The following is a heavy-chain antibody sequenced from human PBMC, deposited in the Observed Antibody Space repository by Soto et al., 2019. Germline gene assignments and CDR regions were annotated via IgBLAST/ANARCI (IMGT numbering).Heavy chain of an antibody. V-gene: IGHV3-23*01. CDR1: GLTFSSYA. D-gene: IGHD4-17*01. Sequence: PGGSLRLSCAASGLTFSSYAMIWVRRAPGKGLEWVSAISGSGGSTYYADSVKGRFTISRDNSKNTLYLQMNSLRAEDTAVYYCAKGKKNYGDNYFDYWGQGTLVTVSS. CDR2: ISGSGGST. J-gene: IGHJ4*02. CDR3: AKGKKNYGDNYFDY.